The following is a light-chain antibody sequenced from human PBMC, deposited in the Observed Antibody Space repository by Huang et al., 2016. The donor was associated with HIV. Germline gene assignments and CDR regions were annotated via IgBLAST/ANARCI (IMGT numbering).Light chain of an antibody. J-gene: IGKJ1*01. Sequence: EIVLTQSPGTLSVSPGERATLSCRASQSVSRSYLAWYQHKPGQAPRLLISGASSRATGIPDRFSGSGSGTDFTLTISRLEPEDFAVYYCQQYDSSPQTFGQGTKVEVK. CDR1: QSVSRSY. CDR3: QQYDSSPQT. CDR2: GAS. V-gene: IGKV3-20*01.